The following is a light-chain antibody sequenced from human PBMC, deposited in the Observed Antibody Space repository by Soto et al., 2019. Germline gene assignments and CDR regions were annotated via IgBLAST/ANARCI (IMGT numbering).Light chain of an antibody. CDR1: QSISSY. Sequence: DTQTTQSPSSLSASVGDRVTITCRASQSISSYLNWYQQKPGKAPKLLIYAASSLQSGVPSRFSGSGSGTDFTLTISSLQPEDFATYYCQQRETFGQGTRLEI. V-gene: IGKV1-39*01. J-gene: IGKJ5*01. CDR3: QQRET. CDR2: AAS.